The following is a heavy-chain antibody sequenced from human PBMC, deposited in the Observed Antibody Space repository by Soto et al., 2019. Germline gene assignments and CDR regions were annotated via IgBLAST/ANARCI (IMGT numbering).Heavy chain of an antibody. CDR2: NSAYNGNT. Sequence: QVQLVQSGAEVKKPGASVKVSCKASGYTFTSYGISWVRHAPGQRLEWMGWNSAYNGNTNYAQKLQGRVPMTTDASTSTAYMELRSVSSDDTAVYYIAGEDPPVDYWGQGHLVTLSS. J-gene: IGHJ4*02. CDR1: GYTFTSYG. V-gene: IGHV1-18*01. CDR3: AGEDPPVDY.